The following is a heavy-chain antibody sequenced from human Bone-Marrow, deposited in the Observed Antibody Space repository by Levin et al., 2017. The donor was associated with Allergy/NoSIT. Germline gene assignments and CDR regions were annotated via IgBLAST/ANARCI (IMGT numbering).Heavy chain of an antibody. D-gene: IGHD2-15*01. CDR3: AKDRPVLPTADNDGIDV. J-gene: IGHJ3*01. CDR2: IIGSGAAT. Sequence: AGGSLRLSCVVSGFTFSTYAMTWVRQAPGKGLEWVSTIIGSGAATYYADSVKGRFTISRDNSKNTMYLQMSSLRAEDTAMYYCAKDRPVLPTADNDGIDVWGQGTMVTVSS. V-gene: IGHV3-23*01. CDR1: GFTFSTYA.